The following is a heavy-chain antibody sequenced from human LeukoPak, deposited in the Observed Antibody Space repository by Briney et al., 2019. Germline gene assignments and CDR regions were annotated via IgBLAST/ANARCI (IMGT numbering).Heavy chain of an antibody. J-gene: IGHJ4*02. Sequence: KASETLSLTCTVSGGSISSYYWSWIRQPPGKGLEWIGYIYYSGSTNYNPSLKSRVTISVDTSKNQFSLKLSSVTAADTAVYYCASVEMVTMRHYWGQGTLVTVSS. CDR1: GGSISSYY. CDR3: ASVEMVTMRHY. D-gene: IGHD5-24*01. V-gene: IGHV4-59*08. CDR2: IYYSGST.